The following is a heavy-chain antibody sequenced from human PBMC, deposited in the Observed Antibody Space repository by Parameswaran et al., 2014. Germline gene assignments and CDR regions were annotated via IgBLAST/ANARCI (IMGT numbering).Heavy chain of an antibody. CDR1: GFSLSTSGMC. D-gene: IGHD3-16*01. CDR2: IDWDDDK. Sequence: KSGPTLVKPTQTLTLTCTFSGFSLSTSGMCVSWIRQPPGKALEWLARIDWDDDKYYRTSLKTRLTISKDTSKNQVVLTMTNMDPVDTATYYCARIEVYVGSRYAFHIWGQGTMVTVSS. J-gene: IGHJ3*02. V-gene: IGHV2-70*11. CDR3: ARIEVYVGSRYAFHI.